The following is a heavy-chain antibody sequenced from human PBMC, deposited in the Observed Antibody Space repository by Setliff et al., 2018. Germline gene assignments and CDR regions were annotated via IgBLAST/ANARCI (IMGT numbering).Heavy chain of an antibody. D-gene: IGHD2-2*01. CDR1: GYSFTSHW. V-gene: IGHV5-51*01. J-gene: IGHJ5*02. CDR2: IYPRDSDT. CDR3: AQKHQRASWAFDP. Sequence: GESLKISCKGSGYSFTSHWIGWVRQMPGKGLELMGIIYPRDSDTRYNPSFKGQVTMSLDRSITTAYLQWDSLKASDTAIYYCAQKHQRASWAFDPWGRGTLVTVSS.